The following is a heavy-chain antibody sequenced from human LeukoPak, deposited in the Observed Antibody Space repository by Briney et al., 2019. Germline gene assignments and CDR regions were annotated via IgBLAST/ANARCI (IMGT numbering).Heavy chain of an antibody. Sequence: PSQTLSLTCTVSGGSISSGGYYWSWIRQPPGKGLEWIGYIYHSGSTYYNPSLKSRVTISVDRSKNQFSLKLSSVTAADTAVYYCARHKANRGAFDIWGQGTMVTVSS. V-gene: IGHV4-30-2*01. CDR3: ARHKANRGAFDI. J-gene: IGHJ3*02. D-gene: IGHD5-18*01. CDR1: GGSISSGGYY. CDR2: IYHSGST.